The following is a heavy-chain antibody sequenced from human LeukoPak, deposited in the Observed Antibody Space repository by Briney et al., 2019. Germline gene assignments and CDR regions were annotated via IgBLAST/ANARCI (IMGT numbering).Heavy chain of an antibody. D-gene: IGHD5-24*01. CDR1: GYTFTSYA. CDR3: ARDRYGDGFAYFDY. J-gene: IGHJ4*02. CDR2: ITPSGGT. Sequence: ASVKVSCKASGYTFTSYAMHWVRQAPGQGLEWMGWITPSGGTNYPQKFQGRVAITWDTSITTAYMDLSRLTSDDTAVYYCARDRYGDGFAYFDYWGQGALVTVSS. V-gene: IGHV1-2*02.